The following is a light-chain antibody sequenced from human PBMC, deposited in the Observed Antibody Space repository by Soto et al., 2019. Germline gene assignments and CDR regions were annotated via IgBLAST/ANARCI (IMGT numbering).Light chain of an antibody. J-gene: IGKJ1*01. CDR2: WAS. CDR1: QSVLYSSNNKNY. V-gene: IGKV4-1*01. CDR3: QQYYSTPPT. Sequence: DIVMTQSQDSLAVSLGERATLNCKSSQSVLYSSNNKNYLAWYQQKPGQPPKLLIYWASTRESGVPDRFSGSGSGTDFTLTISSLQAEDVAVYYCQQYYSTPPTFAQRAKVDI.